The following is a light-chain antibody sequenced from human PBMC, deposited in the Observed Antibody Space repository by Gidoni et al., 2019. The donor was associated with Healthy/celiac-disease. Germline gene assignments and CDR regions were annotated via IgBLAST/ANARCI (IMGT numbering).Light chain of an antibody. V-gene: IGLV2-14*01. CDR3: SSYTSSSPLV. Sequence: QSALPHPASVSGSPGQSITISCTGTSSDVGGYNYVSWYQQHPGKAPKLMIYEVSNRPSGVSNRFSGSKSGNTASLTISGLQAEDEADYYCSSYTSSSPLVFGTGTKVTVL. CDR2: EVS. J-gene: IGLJ1*01. CDR1: SSDVGGYNY.